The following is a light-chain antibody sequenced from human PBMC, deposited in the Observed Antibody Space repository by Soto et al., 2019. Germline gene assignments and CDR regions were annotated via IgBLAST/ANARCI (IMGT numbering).Light chain of an antibody. Sequence: QSALTQPASVSGSPGQSVTISCTGTSSDFGSYKFVSWYQHHPGKVPKVIIYETSKRPSGVSDRFSGSKSGNTASLTISGLQAEDEADYYCFSFTSTHTHVFGSGTKLTVL. CDR2: ETS. CDR3: FSFTSTHTHV. V-gene: IGLV2-23*01. CDR1: SSDFGSYKF. J-gene: IGLJ1*01.